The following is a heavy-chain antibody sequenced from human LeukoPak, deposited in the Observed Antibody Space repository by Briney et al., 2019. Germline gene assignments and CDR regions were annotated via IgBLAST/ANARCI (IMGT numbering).Heavy chain of an antibody. J-gene: IGHJ6*02. CDR3: ARDRRYYDSSGYSYYYYGMDV. CDR1: GFTLSDYY. CDR2: ISSSGSTI. V-gene: IGHV3-11*01. D-gene: IGHD3-22*01. Sequence: GGSLRLSCAASGFTLSDYYMSWIRQAPGKGLEWVSYISSSGSTIYYADSVKGRFTISRDNAKNSLYLQMNSLRAEDTAVYYCARDRRYYDSSGYSYYYYGMDVWGQGTTVTVSS.